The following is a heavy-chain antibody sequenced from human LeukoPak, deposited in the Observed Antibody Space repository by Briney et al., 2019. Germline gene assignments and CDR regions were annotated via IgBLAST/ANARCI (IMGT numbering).Heavy chain of an antibody. J-gene: IGHJ6*02. CDR3: ARISGGSSSSLRDYYGMDV. Sequence: SETLSLTCTVSGGSISSYNWCWSWHRPPQGLGSGWYIYNSGSTNYNPSLKSRVTISVDTSKNQFSLKLSSVTAADTAVYYCARISGGSSSSLRDYYGMDVWGQGTTVTVFS. D-gene: IGHD6-13*01. CDR2: IYNSGST. V-gene: IGHV4-59*01. CDR1: GGSISSYN.